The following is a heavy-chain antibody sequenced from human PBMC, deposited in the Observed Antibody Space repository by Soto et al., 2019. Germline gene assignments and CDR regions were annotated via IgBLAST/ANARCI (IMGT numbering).Heavy chain of an antibody. D-gene: IGHD6-13*01. Sequence: SETLSLTCTVSGGSVSSGTYYWNWIRQSPGKGLEWIGYISDGGSTNYNPSLKSRVTISVDTSKNQFSLKLLSVTTADTAVYFCAAGEASSRNLAPYYLDFWGQGTLVTV. J-gene: IGHJ4*02. CDR2: ISDGGST. CDR3: AAGEASSRNLAPYYLDF. CDR1: GGSVSSGTYY. V-gene: IGHV4-61*01.